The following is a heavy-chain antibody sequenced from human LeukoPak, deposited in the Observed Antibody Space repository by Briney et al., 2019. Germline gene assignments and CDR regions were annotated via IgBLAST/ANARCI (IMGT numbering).Heavy chain of an antibody. D-gene: IGHD1-26*01. CDR2: IKQDGSAT. J-gene: IGHJ5*02. CDR3: ARGGGSYLVP. Sequence: GGSLRLSCAASGFTYSQYWMRGVRQPRGEGLEWVANIKQDGSATYYVHSVKGRFTISRANAKNSLYLQMNSLRVEDTAVYYCARGGGSYLVPWGQGPLVTISS. CDR1: GFTYSQYW. V-gene: IGHV3-7*01.